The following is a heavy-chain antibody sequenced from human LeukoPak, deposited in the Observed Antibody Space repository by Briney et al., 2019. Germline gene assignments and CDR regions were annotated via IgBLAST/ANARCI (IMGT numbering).Heavy chain of an antibody. CDR2: ITGSGGNT. Sequence: GGSLRLSCAASGFTFSSYAMSWVRQAPGKGLECVSAITGSGGNTYYADSVQGRFTMSRDNSKNTVYLQMSSLRAEDTAVYYCAKDGMVQGRNYFDYWGQGILVTVSS. J-gene: IGHJ4*02. CDR3: AKDGMVQGRNYFDY. V-gene: IGHV3-23*01. CDR1: GFTFSSYA. D-gene: IGHD3-10*01.